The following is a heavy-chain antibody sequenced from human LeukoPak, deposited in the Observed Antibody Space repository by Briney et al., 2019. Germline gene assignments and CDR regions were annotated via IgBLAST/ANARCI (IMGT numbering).Heavy chain of an antibody. V-gene: IGHV1-8*01. CDR1: GYTFTSYD. CDR2: MNPNSGNT. Sequence: GASVKVSCKASGYTFTSYDINWVRQATGQGLEWMGWMNPNSGNTGYAQKFQGRVTITRDMSTSTAYMELSSLRSEDTAVYYCAAAYSGYDKGRGSYYYYYMDVWGKGTTVTVSS. J-gene: IGHJ6*03. D-gene: IGHD5-12*01. CDR3: AAAYSGYDKGRGSYYYYYMDV.